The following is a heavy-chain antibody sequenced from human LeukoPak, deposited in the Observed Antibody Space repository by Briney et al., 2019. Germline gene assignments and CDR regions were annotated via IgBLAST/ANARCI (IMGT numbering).Heavy chain of an antibody. Sequence: PGGSLRLSCAASGFTFSTYWMSWVRQAPGKGLEWVANIKQDGSEKYYVDSVKGRFTISRDSAKNSLYLQMNSLRAEDTAVYYCAKDGSSGYYLTGNWFDPWGQGTLVTVSS. D-gene: IGHD3-22*01. V-gene: IGHV3-7*03. CDR1: GFTFSTYW. CDR3: AKDGSSGYYLTGNWFDP. J-gene: IGHJ5*02. CDR2: IKQDGSEK.